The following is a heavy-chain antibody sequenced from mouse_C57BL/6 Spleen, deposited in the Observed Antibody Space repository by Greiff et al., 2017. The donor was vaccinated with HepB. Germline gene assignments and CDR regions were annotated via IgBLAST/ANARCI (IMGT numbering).Heavy chain of an antibody. CDR2: IYPGDGDT. CDR3: ARGGTYAMDY. CDR1: GYAFSSYW. Sequence: VQLQQSGAELVKPGASVKISCKASGYAFSSYWMNWVKQRPGKGLEWIGQIYPGDGDTNYNGKFKGKATLTADKSSSTAYMQRSSLTSEDAAVYFCARGGTYAMDYWGQGTSVTVSS. J-gene: IGHJ4*01. V-gene: IGHV1-80*01. D-gene: IGHD3-3*01.